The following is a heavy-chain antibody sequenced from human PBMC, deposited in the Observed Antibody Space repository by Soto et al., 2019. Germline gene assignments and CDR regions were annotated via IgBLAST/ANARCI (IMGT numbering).Heavy chain of an antibody. CDR3: ARKSSSSDLYYYYGMDV. CDR2: IIPIFGTA. J-gene: IGHJ6*02. V-gene: IGHV1-69*13. D-gene: IGHD6-6*01. Sequence: SVKVSCKASGGTFSSYAISWVRQAPGQGLERMGGIIPIFGTANYAQKFQGRVTITADESTSTAYMELSSLRSEDTAVYYCARKSSSSDLYYYYGMDVWGQGTTVTVSS. CDR1: GGTFSSYA.